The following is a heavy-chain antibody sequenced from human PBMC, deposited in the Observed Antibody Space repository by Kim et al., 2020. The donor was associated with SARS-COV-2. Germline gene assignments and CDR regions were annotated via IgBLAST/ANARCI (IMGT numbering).Heavy chain of an antibody. J-gene: IGHJ6*02. CDR1: GYTFTSYY. CDR2: INPSGGST. CDR3: AGYSSSWYGIGDYGMDV. Sequence: ASVKVSCKASGYTFTSYYLHWVRQAPGQGLEWMGMINPSGGSTSYAQNFQGRVTMTRDTSTTTLYMELSSLRSEDTALYYCAGYSSSWYGIGDYGMDVWGQGTPVTDSS. D-gene: IGHD6-13*01. V-gene: IGHV1-46*01.